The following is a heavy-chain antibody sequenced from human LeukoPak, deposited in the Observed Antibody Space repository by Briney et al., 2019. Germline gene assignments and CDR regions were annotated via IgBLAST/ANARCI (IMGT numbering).Heavy chain of an antibody. CDR1: GGSISSTSYY. CDR2: FSYSGSP. J-gene: IGHJ4*02. D-gene: IGHD4-17*01. Sequence: PSETLSLTCTVSGGSISSTSYYWGWIRQPPGKGLGWIGSFSYSGSPYYNPSLKSRVTISVDTSKNQFSLKLSSVTAADTAVYYCARLWSGGEGYWGQGTLVTVSS. CDR3: ARLWSGGEGY. V-gene: IGHV4-39*07.